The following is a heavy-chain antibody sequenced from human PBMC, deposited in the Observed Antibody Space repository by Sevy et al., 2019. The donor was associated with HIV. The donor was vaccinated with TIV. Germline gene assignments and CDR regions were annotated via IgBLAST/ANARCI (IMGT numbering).Heavy chain of an antibody. Sequence: SETLSLTCAVSGGSFGGFSWNWIRQPPGKGLEWIEEVDHYSPSLKSRVTISLDTSKNQFSLKLNSMTAADTAVYYCXXXXXXXXPXXXXXLXPXAKYWSFDLWGRGTLVTVSS. CDR3: XXXXXXXXPXXXXXLXPXAKYWSFDL. CDR2: VDH. CDR1: GGSFGGFS. V-gene: IGHV4-34*01. J-gene: IGHJ2*01.